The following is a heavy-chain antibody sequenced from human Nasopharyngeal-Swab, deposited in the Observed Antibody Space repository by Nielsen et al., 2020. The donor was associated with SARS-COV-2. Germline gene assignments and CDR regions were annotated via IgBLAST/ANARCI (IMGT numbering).Heavy chain of an antibody. CDR1: GYNFNSYG. V-gene: IGHV1-18*01. CDR3: ARGEIVVVPAASYYYYYGMDV. CDR2: ISAYNGNT. Sequence: ASVKVSCKASGYNFNSYGIRWVRQAPGQGLEWMGWISAYNGNTNYAQKLQGRVTMTTDTSTSTAYMELRSLRSDDTAVYYCARGEIVVVPAASYYYYYGMDVWGQGTTVTVSS. J-gene: IGHJ6*02. D-gene: IGHD2-2*01.